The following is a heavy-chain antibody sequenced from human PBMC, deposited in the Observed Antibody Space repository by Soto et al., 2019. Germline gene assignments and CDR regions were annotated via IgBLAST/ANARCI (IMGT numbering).Heavy chain of an antibody. Sequence: EASVKVSCKASGYTFTSYDINWVRQATGQGLEWMGWMNPNSGNTGYAQKFQGRVTMTRNTSISTAYMELSSLRSEDTAVYYCAREHSRSWRFDDWGQGTLVTVSS. J-gene: IGHJ4*02. CDR1: GYTFTSYD. CDR3: AREHSRSWRFDD. D-gene: IGHD6-13*01. V-gene: IGHV1-8*01. CDR2: MNPNSGNT.